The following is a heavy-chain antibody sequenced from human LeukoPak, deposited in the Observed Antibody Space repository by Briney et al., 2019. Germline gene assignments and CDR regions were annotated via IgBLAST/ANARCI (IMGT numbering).Heavy chain of an antibody. CDR1: GFTFSKNA. CDR3: AKDPRIQGYDYGTVLDY. Sequence: GGSLRLSCAASGFTFSKNAMSWVRQAPGKGLEWVSAFGGTDGRTYYADSVKGRFTISRDNSKNTLYLQMNSLRAEDTAVYYCAKDPRIQGYDYGTVLDYWGQGTLVTVSS. J-gene: IGHJ4*02. D-gene: IGHD5-18*01. CDR2: FGGTDGRT. V-gene: IGHV3-23*01.